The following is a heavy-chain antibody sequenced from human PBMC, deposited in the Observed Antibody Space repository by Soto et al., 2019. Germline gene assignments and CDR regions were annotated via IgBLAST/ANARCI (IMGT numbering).Heavy chain of an antibody. CDR1: GGSFSGYY. V-gene: IGHV4-34*01. D-gene: IGHD2-8*01. Sequence: SETLSLTCAVYGGSFSGYYWSWIRQPPGKGLEWIGEINHSGSTNYNPSLKSRVTISVDTSKNQFSLKLSSVTAADTAVYYCARGATYCTNGVCYWFDPWGQGTLVTVSS. CDR3: ARGATYCTNGVCYWFDP. CDR2: INHSGST. J-gene: IGHJ5*02.